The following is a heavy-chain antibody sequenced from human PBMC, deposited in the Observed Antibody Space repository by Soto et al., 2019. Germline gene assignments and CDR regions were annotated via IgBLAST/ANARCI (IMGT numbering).Heavy chain of an antibody. D-gene: IGHD3-10*01. V-gene: IGHV4-30-2*01. J-gene: IGHJ4*02. CDR3: ARGSYGAGSDY. CDR1: GGSISSGGYS. Sequence: QLQLQESGSGLVKPSQTLSLTCAVSGGSISSGGYSWSWIRQPPGKGLEWIGYVFHSGSTYYSPSLKSRVTISIDWSKNQFSMKLTSVTAADTAVYYCARGSYGAGSDYWGQGILVTVSS. CDR2: VFHSGST.